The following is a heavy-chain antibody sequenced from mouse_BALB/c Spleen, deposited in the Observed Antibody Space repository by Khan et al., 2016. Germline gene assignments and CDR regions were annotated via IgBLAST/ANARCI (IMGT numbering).Heavy chain of an antibody. D-gene: IGHD2-3*01. CDR3: ARGGYYYFDY. J-gene: IGHJ2*01. V-gene: IGHV3-2*02. Sequence: EVQLQESGPGLVKPSQSLSLTCTVTGYSITSDCAWNWIRQFPGNKLEWMGYISYSGSTSYNPSLKSRISITRDTSKNQFFLQLNSVTTEDTATYYCARGGYYYFDYWGQGTTLTVSS. CDR1: GYSITSDCA. CDR2: ISYSGST.